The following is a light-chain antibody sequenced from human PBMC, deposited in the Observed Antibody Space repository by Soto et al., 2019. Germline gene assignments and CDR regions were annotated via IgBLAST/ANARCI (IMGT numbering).Light chain of an antibody. CDR3: CSYTTSNTRQIV. CDR1: SSDVGGYNY. J-gene: IGLJ1*01. CDR2: DVS. V-gene: IGLV2-11*01. Sequence: QSALTQPRSVSGSPGQSVTISRTGTSSDVGGYNYVSWYQQHPGKAPKLMIYDVSNRPSGVSNRFSGSKSGNTASLTISGLQAEDEADYYCCSYTTSNTRQIVFGTGTKVTVL.